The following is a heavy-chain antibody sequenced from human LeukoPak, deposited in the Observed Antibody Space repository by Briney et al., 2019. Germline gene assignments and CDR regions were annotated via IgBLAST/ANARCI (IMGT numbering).Heavy chain of an antibody. CDR3: ARVGGTTYKVDP. J-gene: IGHJ5*02. CDR2: FYYSGGT. Sequence: PSETLSLTCTVSGGSISSSSYYWGWIRQPPGKGLEWIGSFYYSGGTYYNPSLKSRVTISVDRSKNQFSLELTSVTAADSDIYFRARVGGTTYKVDPWGQGTLVTVSS. V-gene: IGHV4-39*01. CDR1: GGSISSSSYY. D-gene: IGHD3-16*01.